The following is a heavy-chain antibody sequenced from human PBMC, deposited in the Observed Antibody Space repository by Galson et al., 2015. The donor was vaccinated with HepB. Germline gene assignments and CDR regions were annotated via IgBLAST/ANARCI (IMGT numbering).Heavy chain of an antibody. D-gene: IGHD2-21*02. CDR2: IYPGDSDT. CDR1: GYSFTSYW. Sequence: QSGAEVKKPGESLKISCKGSGYSFTSYWIGWVRQMPGKGLEWMGIIYPGDSDTRYSPSFQGQVTISADKSISTAYLQWSSLKASDTAMYYCARRSGIVVVTATYDAFDIWGQGTMVTVSS. J-gene: IGHJ3*02. CDR3: ARRSGIVVVTATYDAFDI. V-gene: IGHV5-51*01.